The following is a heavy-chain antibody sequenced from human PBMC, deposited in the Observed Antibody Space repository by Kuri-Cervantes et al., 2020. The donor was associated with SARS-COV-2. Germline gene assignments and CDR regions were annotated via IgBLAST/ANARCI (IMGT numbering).Heavy chain of an antibody. CDR1: GFTFSTYS. D-gene: IGHD4-17*01. V-gene: IGHV3-48*01. J-gene: IGHJ4*02. CDR3: ARDKDYAFDY. Sequence: GGSLRLSCATSGFTFSTYSMKWVRQAPGKGLEWVSYISGSSSRIYYADSVKGRFTISRDYAKNSVYLQMKSLRAEDTAVYYCARDKDYAFDYWGQGTLVTVSS. CDR2: ISGSSSRI.